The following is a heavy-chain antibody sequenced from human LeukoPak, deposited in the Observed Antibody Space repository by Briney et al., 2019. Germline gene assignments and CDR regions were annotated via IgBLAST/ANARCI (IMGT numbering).Heavy chain of an antibody. CDR1: GFTFGDYA. Sequence: GSLRLSCTASGFTFGDYAMSWFRQAPGKGLEWIGEFNHSGSTNYNPSLKSRVTISVDKSKNQFSLKLSSVTAADTAVYYCAREYYDILTGYYRYYYYYMDVWGKGTTVTVSS. V-gene: IGHV4-34*01. J-gene: IGHJ6*03. D-gene: IGHD3-9*01. CDR2: FNHSGST. CDR3: AREYYDILTGYYRYYYYYMDV.